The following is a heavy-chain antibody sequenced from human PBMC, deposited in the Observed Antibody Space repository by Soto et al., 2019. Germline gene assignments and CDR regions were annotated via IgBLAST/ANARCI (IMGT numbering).Heavy chain of an antibody. D-gene: IGHD3-22*01. Sequence: PGGSLRLSCAASGFTFSNAWMNWVRQAPGKGLEWVGRIKSKTDGGTTDYAAPVKGRFTISRDDSKNTLYLQMNSLKTEDTAVYYCTTDPLYYYDSSGYWDPDAFGIWGQGTMVTVSS. CDR2: IKSKTDGGTT. CDR3: TTDPLYYYDSSGYWDPDAFGI. CDR1: GFTFSNAW. J-gene: IGHJ3*02. V-gene: IGHV3-15*07.